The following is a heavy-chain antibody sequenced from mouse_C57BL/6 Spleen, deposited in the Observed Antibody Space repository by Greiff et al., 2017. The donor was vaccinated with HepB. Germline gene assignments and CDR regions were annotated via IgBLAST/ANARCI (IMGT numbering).Heavy chain of an antibody. V-gene: IGHV5-6*02. D-gene: IGHD1-1*01. CDR1: GFTFSSYG. CDR3: ARRYYYGSSQGNYFDY. J-gene: IGHJ2*01. CDR2: ISNGGSYT. Sequence: EVKLMESGGDLVKPGGSLKLSCAASGFTFSSYGMSWVRQTPDKRLEWVATISNGGSYTYYPDSVKGRFTISRDNAKNTLYLQMSSLKSEDTAMYYCARRYYYGSSQGNYFDYWGQGTTLTVSS.